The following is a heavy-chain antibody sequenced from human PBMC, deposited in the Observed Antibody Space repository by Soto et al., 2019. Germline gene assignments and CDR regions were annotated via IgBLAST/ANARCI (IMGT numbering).Heavy chain of an antibody. D-gene: IGHD6-19*01. CDR2: IYYSGST. J-gene: IGHJ4*02. V-gene: IGHV4-61*01. Sequence: SETLSLTCTVSGGSVSSGRFYWSWIRQPPGKGLEWIGYIYYSGSTKYNPSLRSRVTISVDTSKNQFSLKLTSVAAADTAVYYCARSGSGSGWLGGQGTLVTVSS. CDR3: ARSGSGSGWL. CDR1: GGSVSSGRFY.